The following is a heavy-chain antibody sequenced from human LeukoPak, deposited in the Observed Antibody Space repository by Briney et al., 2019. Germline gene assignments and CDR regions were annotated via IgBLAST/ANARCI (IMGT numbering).Heavy chain of an antibody. CDR3: ALAAADTAYFDY. J-gene: IGHJ4*02. D-gene: IGHD6-13*01. CDR1: GYTFTSYY. CDR2: INPSGGST. V-gene: IGHV1-46*03. Sequence: ASVKVSCKASGYTFTSYYMHWVRQAPGQGLEWMGIINPSGGSTSYAQKFQGRVTMTRDTSTSTVYMELSSLRSEDTAVYYCALAAADTAYFDYWGQGTLVTVSS.